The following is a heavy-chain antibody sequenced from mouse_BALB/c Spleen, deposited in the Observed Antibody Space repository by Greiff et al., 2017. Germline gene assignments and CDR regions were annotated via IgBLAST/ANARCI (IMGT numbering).Heavy chain of an antibody. CDR1: GYSFTSYY. V-gene: IGHV1S135*01. Sequence: VQLQQSGPELMKPGASVKISCKASGYSFTSYYMHWVKQSHGKSLEWIGYIDPFNGGTSYNQKFKGKATLTVDKSSSTAYMHLSSLTSEDSAVYYCARWGFDYWGQGTTLTVSS. CDR3: ARWGFDY. CDR2: IDPFNGGT. J-gene: IGHJ2*01.